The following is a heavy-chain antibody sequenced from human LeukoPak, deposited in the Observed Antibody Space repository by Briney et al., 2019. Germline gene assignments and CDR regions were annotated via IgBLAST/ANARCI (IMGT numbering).Heavy chain of an antibody. CDR1: GGSISNYF. J-gene: IGHJ5*02. V-gene: IGHV4-59*01. D-gene: IGHD3-3*01. CDR3: ARGQDFWSGFPQTWFEP. CDR2: VYYTGGT. Sequence: PSETLSLTCNVSGGSISNYFWSWIRQTPGKGLEWIGYVYYTGGTNYNPSLQTRVTMSVDTSSNQFSPKLSSVTAADTAVYYCARGQDFWSGFPQTWFEPWGQGILVTVSS.